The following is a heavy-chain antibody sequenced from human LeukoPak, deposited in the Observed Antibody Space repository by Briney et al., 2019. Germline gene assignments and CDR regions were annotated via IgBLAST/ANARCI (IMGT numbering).Heavy chain of an antibody. Sequence: SETLSLTCTISGGSVSDDYWSWIRQSPGKGLEWIGYIYHTGGTSYSPSLKSRVTISADTSQNQFSLKLSSVTAADTAVYYCASRKLGNDYWGQGTLVTVSS. D-gene: IGHD7-27*01. CDR1: GGSVSDDY. CDR2: IYHTGGT. V-gene: IGHV4-59*02. CDR3: ASRKLGNDY. J-gene: IGHJ4*02.